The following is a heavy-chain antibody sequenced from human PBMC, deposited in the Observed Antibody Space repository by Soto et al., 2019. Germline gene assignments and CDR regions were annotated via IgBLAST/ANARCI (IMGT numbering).Heavy chain of an antibody. CDR3: ARGVHGVTIKGYFDL. CDR2: INHSGST. D-gene: IGHD3-3*01. Sequence: SETLSLTCTVSVYSISSGSYWALIRQPPGKGLEWIGEINHSGSTNYNPSLKSRVTISVDTSKNQFSLKLSSVTAADTAVYYCARGVHGVTIKGYFDLWGRGTLVTVSS. CDR1: VYSISSGSY. V-gene: IGHV4-38-2*02. J-gene: IGHJ2*01.